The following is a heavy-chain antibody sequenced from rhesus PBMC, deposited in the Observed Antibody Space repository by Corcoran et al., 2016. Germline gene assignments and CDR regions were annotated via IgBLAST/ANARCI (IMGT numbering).Heavy chain of an antibody. D-gene: IGHD6-31*01. Sequence: ASQPGPEWVGFIRNKANGGTAEYAASVKGRFTISRDDSKSIASLQMNSLKTEDTAVYYCARGQRLGFDYWGQGVLVTVSS. J-gene: IGHJ4*01. V-gene: IGHV3-116*02. CDR3: ARGQRLGFDY. CDR2: IRNKANGGTA.